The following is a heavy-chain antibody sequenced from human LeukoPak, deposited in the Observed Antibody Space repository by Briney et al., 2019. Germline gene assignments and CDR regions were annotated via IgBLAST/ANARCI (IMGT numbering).Heavy chain of an antibody. V-gene: IGHV3-48*03. D-gene: IGHD1-26*01. Sequence: GGSLRLSCAASGFTFSSYEMNWVRQAPGKGLEWVSYISSGGSTVHYADSVKGRFTISRDNAQNSLYLQMNSLRAEDTAVYYCARVIIVGATGIWGQGTMVTVSS. CDR2: ISSGGSTV. CDR1: GFTFSSYE. J-gene: IGHJ3*02. CDR3: ARVIIVGATGI.